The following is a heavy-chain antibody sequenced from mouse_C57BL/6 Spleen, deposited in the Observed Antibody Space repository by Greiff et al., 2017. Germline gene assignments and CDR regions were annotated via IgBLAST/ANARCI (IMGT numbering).Heavy chain of an antibody. CDR3: ARIDWRNYFDY. V-gene: IGHV1-52*01. D-gene: IGHD4-1*01. J-gene: IGHJ2*01. Sequence: QVQLQQSGAELVRPGSSVKLSCKASGYTFPSYWMHWVKQRPIQGLEWIGNIDPSDSEPTYNPKFKDKATLTVYKSASKAYMQLRSLTCEDSAVYYGARIDWRNYFDYWGQGTTLTVSA. CDR1: GYTFPSYW. CDR2: IDPSDSEP.